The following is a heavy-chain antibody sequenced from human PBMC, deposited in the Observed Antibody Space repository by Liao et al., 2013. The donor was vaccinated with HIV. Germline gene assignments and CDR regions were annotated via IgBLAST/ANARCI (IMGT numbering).Heavy chain of an antibody. Sequence: QVQLQESGPGLVKPSETPPLTCTVSGGSISSFQWNWIRQPAGKGLEWIGRIYTSGRTNYNPSLKSRVTMSVDTSKNQFSLKLSSVTAADTAVYYCARGSRLRLGLVDYWGQGTLVTVSS. CDR3: ARGSRLRLGLVDY. V-gene: IGHV4-4*07. J-gene: IGHJ4*02. CDR2: IYTSGRT. CDR1: GGSISSFQ. D-gene: IGHD3-16*01.